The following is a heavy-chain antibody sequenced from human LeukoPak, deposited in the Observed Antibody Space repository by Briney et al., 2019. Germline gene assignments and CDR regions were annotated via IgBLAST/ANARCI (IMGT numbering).Heavy chain of an antibody. CDR2: ISYDGSNK. D-gene: IGHD5-12*01. V-gene: IGHV3-30*03. CDR3: ARGRGYSGYDYRGALDY. CDR1: GFTFRNYG. Sequence: GGSLRLSCAASGFTFRNYGMHWVRQAPGKGLEWVAVISYDGSNKYYADSVKGRFTISRDNSKNTLYLQMNSLRAEDTAVYYCARGRGYSGYDYRGALDYWGQGTLVTVSS. J-gene: IGHJ4*02.